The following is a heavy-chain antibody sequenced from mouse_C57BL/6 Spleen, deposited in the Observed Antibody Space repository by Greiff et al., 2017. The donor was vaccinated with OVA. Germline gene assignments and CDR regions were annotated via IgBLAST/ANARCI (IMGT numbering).Heavy chain of an antibody. CDR1: GYTFTSYW. J-gene: IGHJ3*01. CDR3: AGVVSPGFAY. CDR2: IYPSDSET. V-gene: IGHV1-61*01. Sequence: QVQLKQPGAELVRPGSSVKLSCKASGYTFTSYWMDWVKQRPGQGLEWIGNIYPSDSETHYNQKFKDKATLTVDKSSRTAYMQLSSLTSEDSAVYYCAGVVSPGFAYWGQGTLVTVSA.